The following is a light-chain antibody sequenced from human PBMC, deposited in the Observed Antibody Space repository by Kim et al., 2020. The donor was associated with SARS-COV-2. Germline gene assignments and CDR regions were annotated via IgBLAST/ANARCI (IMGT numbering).Light chain of an antibody. CDR2: DVS. V-gene: IGLV2-14*03. Sequence: QSITSSCTGTSSDVGGYDYVSWYQQHPGKAPKVMIYDVSNRPSGVSNRFSGSKSGNTASLTISGLQAEDEADYYCSSYTSSSTLGVFGGGTQLTVL. J-gene: IGLJ2*01. CDR1: SSDVGGYDY. CDR3: SSYTSSSTLGV.